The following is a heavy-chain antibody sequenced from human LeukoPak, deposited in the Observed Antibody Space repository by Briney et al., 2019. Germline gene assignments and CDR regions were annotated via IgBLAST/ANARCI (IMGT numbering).Heavy chain of an antibody. V-gene: IGHV1-46*01. J-gene: IGHJ4*02. Sequence: ASVKVSCKASGYTFTSYYMHWVRQAPGQGLEWMGIINPSGGSTSYAQKFQSRVTMTRDTSTSTVYMELSSLRSEDTAVYYCATARGGTNFDYWGQGTLVTVSS. CDR3: ATARGGTNFDY. CDR1: GYTFTSYY. CDR2: INPSGGST. D-gene: IGHD1-7*01.